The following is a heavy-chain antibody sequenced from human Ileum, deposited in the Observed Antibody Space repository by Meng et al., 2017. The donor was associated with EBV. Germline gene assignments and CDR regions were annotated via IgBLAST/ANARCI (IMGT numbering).Heavy chain of an antibody. Sequence: NHWGLRTLKPSEDPARTGGGTGGSCSGVYWSWIRQPPGKGLEWIGEINESGDTTYNPAFKSRVTISADTAKKQFALKLNSVTAADTAVYYCRNAWCRHDSCSDSWGQGTLVTVSS. J-gene: IGHJ4*02. CDR2: INESGDT. CDR1: GGSCSGVY. D-gene: IGHD2-8*01. CDR3: RNAWCRHDSCSDS. V-gene: IGHV4-34*01.